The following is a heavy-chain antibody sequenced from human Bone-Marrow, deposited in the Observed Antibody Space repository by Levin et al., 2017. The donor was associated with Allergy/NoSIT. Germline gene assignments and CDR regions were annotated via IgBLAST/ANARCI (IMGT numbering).Heavy chain of an antibody. Sequence: PEASVKVSCKASGYTFTNYYMHWVRQAPGQGLEWMGIINPSGGSTSYAQKFQGRVTMTRDTSTSTVYMELSSLRSEDTAVYYCARDLQYCSGGRCYYYYMDVWGKGTTVTVSS. CDR2: INPSGGST. CDR1: GYTFTNYY. V-gene: IGHV1-46*03. CDR3: ARDLQYCSGGRCYYYYMDV. D-gene: IGHD2-15*01. J-gene: IGHJ6*03.